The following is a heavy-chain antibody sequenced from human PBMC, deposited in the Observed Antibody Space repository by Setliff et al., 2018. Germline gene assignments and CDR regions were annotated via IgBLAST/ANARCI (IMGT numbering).Heavy chain of an antibody. D-gene: IGHD5-18*01. CDR1: GFTFSSYG. V-gene: IGHV3-33*08. CDR3: ARGDRWGYSYGPYYYGMDV. J-gene: IGHJ6*02. Sequence: PGGSLRLSCAASGFTFSSYGMHWVRQAPGKGLEWVAVIWYDGSNKYYADSVKGRFTISRDNAKNSLYLQMNSLRAEDTAVYYCARGDRWGYSYGPYYYGMDVWGQGTTVTVSS. CDR2: IWYDGSNK.